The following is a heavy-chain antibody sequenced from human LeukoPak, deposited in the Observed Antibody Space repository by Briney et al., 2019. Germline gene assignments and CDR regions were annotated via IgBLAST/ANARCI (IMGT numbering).Heavy chain of an antibody. CDR1: GFTFRSHA. J-gene: IGHJ4*02. Sequence: GGSLRLSCVGSGFTFRSHAMSWVRQAPEKGLEFVSGIYENGGTTYYADSVKGRFSISRDNSKNTLYLQMDSLRGEDTAVYYCAKDFRIAYSAHFDYWGQGALVTVSS. CDR2: IYENGGTT. D-gene: IGHD2-21*01. CDR3: AKDFRIAYSAHFDY. V-gene: IGHV3-23*01.